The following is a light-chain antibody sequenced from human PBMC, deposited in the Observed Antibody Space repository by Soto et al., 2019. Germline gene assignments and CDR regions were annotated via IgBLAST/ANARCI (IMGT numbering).Light chain of an antibody. CDR3: QQRSNWPPT. J-gene: IGKJ5*01. V-gene: IGKV3-11*01. Sequence: EVVLTQSPATLSLSPGEGATLSGRASQSVTIYLAWYQKKSGQPPRLLIYDVSKRATGIPARFSGSGSGTDFNLNIASLEPEDSAFYFCQQRSNWPPTFGQGTRLEIK. CDR1: QSVTIY. CDR2: DVS.